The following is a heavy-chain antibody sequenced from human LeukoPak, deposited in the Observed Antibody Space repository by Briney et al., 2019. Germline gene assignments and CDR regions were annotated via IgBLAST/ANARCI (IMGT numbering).Heavy chain of an antibody. D-gene: IGHD3-22*01. V-gene: IGHV4-34*01. J-gene: IGHJ4*02. CDR3: ASSPSYDSSGYYYDY. CDR2: INHRGST. Sequence: PSGTLSLTCAVYGGSFSHYYWTYIRQPPGRGLEWIGEINHRGSTHYNPSLKSRVTISVDTSKNQFSLKLNSVTAADTAVYYCASSPSYDSSGYYYDYWGQGALVTVSS. CDR1: GGSFSHYY.